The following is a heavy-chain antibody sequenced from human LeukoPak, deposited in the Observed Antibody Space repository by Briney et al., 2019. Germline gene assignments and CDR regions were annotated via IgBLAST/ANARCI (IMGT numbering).Heavy chain of an antibody. D-gene: IGHD3-10*01. CDR3: ARDDGSGSYYPY. V-gene: IGHV4-39*07. Sequence: PSETLSLTCTVSGGSISSSSYYWGWIRQPPGKGLEWIGSIYYSGSTYYNPSLKSRVTISVDTSKNQFSLKLSSVTAADRAVYYCARDDGSGSYYPYWGQGTLVTVSS. J-gene: IGHJ4*02. CDR2: IYYSGST. CDR1: GGSISSSSYY.